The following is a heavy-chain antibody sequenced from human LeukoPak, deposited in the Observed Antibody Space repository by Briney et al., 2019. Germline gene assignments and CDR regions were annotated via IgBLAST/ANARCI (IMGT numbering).Heavy chain of an antibody. V-gene: IGHV1-2*02. CDR1: GYTFTGYY. CDR3: ARDRKAGGYFSY. Sequence: ASVKVSCKASGYTFTGYYMHWVRQAPGQGLEWMGWINPNSGGTNYAQKFQGRVTMTRDTSISTAYMELSRLRSDDTAVYYWARDRKAGGYFSYWGQGTLVTVSS. CDR2: INPNSGGT. D-gene: IGHD5-18*01. J-gene: IGHJ4*02.